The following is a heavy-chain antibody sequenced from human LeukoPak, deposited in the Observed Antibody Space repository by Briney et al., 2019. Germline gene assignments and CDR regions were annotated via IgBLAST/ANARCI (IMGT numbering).Heavy chain of an antibody. Sequence: NASETLSLTCAVSGYSISSGYYWGWIRQPPGKGLEWIGSIYHSGSTYYNPSLKSRLTISVDTSKNQFSLKLSSVTAADTAVYYCARSGYCSGGSCYPEDYFDYWGQGTLVTVSS. CDR2: IYHSGST. V-gene: IGHV4-38-2*01. CDR3: ARSGYCSGGSCYPEDYFDY. D-gene: IGHD2-15*01. CDR1: GYSISSGYY. J-gene: IGHJ4*02.